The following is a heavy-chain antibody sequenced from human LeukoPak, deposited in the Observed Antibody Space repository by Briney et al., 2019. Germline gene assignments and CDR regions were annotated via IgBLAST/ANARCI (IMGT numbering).Heavy chain of an antibody. CDR3: ARDLITIFGVVIMDLYYYGMDV. J-gene: IGHJ6*02. V-gene: IGHV1-18*01. Sequence: ASVTVSCKASGYTFTSYGISWVRQAPGQGLEWMGWISAYNGNTNYAQKLQGRVTMTTDTSTSTAYMELRSLRSDDTAVYYCARDLITIFGVVIMDLYYYGMDVWGQGTTVTVSS. D-gene: IGHD3-3*01. CDR1: GYTFTSYG. CDR2: ISAYNGNT.